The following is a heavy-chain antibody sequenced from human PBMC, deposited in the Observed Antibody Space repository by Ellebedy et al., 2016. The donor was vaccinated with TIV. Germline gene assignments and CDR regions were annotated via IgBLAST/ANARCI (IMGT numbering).Heavy chain of an antibody. CDR1: GFTFSSYG. J-gene: IGHJ6*02. CDR3: TRGKARTGYQYGIDL. V-gene: IGHV3-33*01. CDR2: IWYDGINK. D-gene: IGHD6-13*01. Sequence: GESLKISCAASGFTFSSYGMHWVRQAPGKGLEWVAFIWYDGINKYYADSVKGRFTISRDNSKNTVYLQMNSLRAEDTAVYFCTRGKARTGYQYGIDLWGQGTTVAVSS.